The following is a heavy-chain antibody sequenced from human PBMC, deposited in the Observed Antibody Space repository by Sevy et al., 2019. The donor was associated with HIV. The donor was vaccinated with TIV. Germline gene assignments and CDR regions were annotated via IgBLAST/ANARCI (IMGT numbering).Heavy chain of an antibody. V-gene: IGHV3-48*01. Sequence: GGSLRLSCAASGFTLSRHSFNWVRQAPGKGLEWISYISSTSSTIFYADSVMDRFTIYRDNAKNSLYLQMNSLRAADKAVYYCARTLGYCSDTSCPYIIDIWGQGTMVTVSS. D-gene: IGHD2-2*01. CDR2: ISSTSSTI. CDR3: ARTLGYCSDTSCPYIIDI. J-gene: IGHJ3*02. CDR1: GFTLSRHS.